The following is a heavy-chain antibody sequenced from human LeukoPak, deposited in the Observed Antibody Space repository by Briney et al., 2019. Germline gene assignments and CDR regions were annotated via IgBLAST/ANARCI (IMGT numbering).Heavy chain of an antibody. CDR2: INPNSGGT. CDR1: GYTFTGYY. D-gene: IGHD6-19*01. Sequence: ASVKVSCKASGYTFTGYYMHWVRQAPGQGLEWMGWINPNSGGTNYAQKFQGRVTMTRDTSISTAYMELSRLRSDDTAVYYCAREGVAGPNDAFDIWGQGTMVTVSS. CDR3: AREGVAGPNDAFDI. V-gene: IGHV1-2*02. J-gene: IGHJ3*02.